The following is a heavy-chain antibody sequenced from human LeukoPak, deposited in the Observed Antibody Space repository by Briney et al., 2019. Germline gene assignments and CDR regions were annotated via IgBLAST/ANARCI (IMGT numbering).Heavy chain of an antibody. V-gene: IGHV3-30*18. CDR3: AKTDGSGSYPPDYYYMDV. CDR2: VSFEGSNK. Sequence: GGSLRLSCAASGFTFSRYGMHWVRQAPGKGLEWVAVVSFEGSNKYYADSVKGRFTISRDNSKNTLSLQMNSLRAEDTAVYYCAKTDGSGSYPPDYYYMDVWGKGTTVTVSS. CDR1: GFTFSRYG. D-gene: IGHD3-10*01. J-gene: IGHJ6*03.